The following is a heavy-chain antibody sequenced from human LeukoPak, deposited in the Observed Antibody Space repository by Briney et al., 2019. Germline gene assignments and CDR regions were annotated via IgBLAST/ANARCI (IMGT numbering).Heavy chain of an antibody. J-gene: IGHJ4*02. D-gene: IGHD3-3*01. CDR1: GFTFSSYS. Sequence: GGSLRLSCAASGFTFSSYSMNWVRQAPGKWLGWVSSISSSSSYIYYADSLKGRFTISRDNAKNSLHLQMNSLRAEDTAVYYCAKDWAGHYDFWSGHPSGDYWGQGTLVTVSS. CDR3: AKDWAGHYDFWSGHPSGDY. CDR2: ISSSSSYI. V-gene: IGHV3-21*01.